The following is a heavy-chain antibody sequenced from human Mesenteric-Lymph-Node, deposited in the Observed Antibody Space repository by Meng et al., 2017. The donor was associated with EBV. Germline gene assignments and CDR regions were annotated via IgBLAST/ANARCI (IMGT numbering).Heavy chain of an antibody. V-gene: IGHV3-23*04. D-gene: IGHD3-22*01. J-gene: IGHJ4*02. CDR3: AKPPDTSGYSMFDS. CDR1: GFTFSSYP. Sequence: EVQLVESGGGLVQPGGFLRVSCAASGFTFSSYPMSWVRQAPGKGLEWVSAISDNGGSTYYADSVKGRFTISRDNSENTLYLQMNSVRAEDTAVYYCAKPPDTSGYSMFDSWGQGTLVTVAS. CDR2: ISDNGGST.